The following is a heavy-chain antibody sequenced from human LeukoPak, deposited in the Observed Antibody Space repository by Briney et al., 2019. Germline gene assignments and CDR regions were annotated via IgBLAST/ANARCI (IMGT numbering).Heavy chain of an antibody. CDR2: INPYSGAT. J-gene: IGHJ5*02. D-gene: IGHD6-6*01. CDR3: ATASITHTLDP. Sequence: ASVKVSCQTSGYTFTDFYLHCVRQAPGQGLEWMGWINPYSGATISAERFQGRMTMTWDASIGTAYMQLTRLRSDDTAVYYCATASITHTLDPWGQGTLVTVSS. CDR1: GYTFTDFY. V-gene: IGHV1-2*02.